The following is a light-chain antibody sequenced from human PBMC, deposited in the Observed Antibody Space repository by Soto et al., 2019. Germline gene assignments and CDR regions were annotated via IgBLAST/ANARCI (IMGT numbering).Light chain of an antibody. Sequence: QSVLTQPPSASGSPGQSVNISCSGTSSDVGAYNYVSWYQHRPGKAPKLMIYEVTKRPSGVPDRFSGAKSGNTASLTVSGLQAEDEADYYCTSHAGTNNFPYVFGTGTKLTVL. CDR2: EVT. V-gene: IGLV2-8*01. CDR3: TSHAGTNNFPYV. J-gene: IGLJ1*01. CDR1: SSDVGAYNY.